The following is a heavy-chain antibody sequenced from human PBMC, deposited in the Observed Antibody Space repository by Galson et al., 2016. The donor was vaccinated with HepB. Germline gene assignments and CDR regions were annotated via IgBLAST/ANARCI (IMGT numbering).Heavy chain of an antibody. CDR1: GDSVYNNGAA. CDR3: ARAVMVGRGMDV. V-gene: IGHV6-1*01. CDR2: TFYRTTWDN. D-gene: IGHD2-8*01. J-gene: IGHJ6*02. Sequence: CAISGDSVYNNGAAWAWIRQSPSRGLEWLGRTFYRTTWDNHYTGFVRKRITISPDTSRNQFSLHLNSVTPEDTAVYYCARAVMVGRGMDVWGQGTTVTVSS.